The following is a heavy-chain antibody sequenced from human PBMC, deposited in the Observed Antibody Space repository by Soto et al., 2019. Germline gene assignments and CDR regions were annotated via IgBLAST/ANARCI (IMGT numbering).Heavy chain of an antibody. D-gene: IGHD5-12*01. CDR2: LIPIFGTA. J-gene: IGHJ6*02. CDR1: GGTFSSYA. Sequence: QVQLVQSGAEVKKPGSSVKVSCKASGGTFSSYAISWVRQAPGQVLEWMGGLIPIFGTANYAQKFQGRVTITADESTSTAYMELSSLRSEDTDVYYWAITKWLRSTCDHDSYYGMDVWGQGTTVTV. CDR3: AITKWLRSTCDHDSYYGMDV. V-gene: IGHV1-69*12.